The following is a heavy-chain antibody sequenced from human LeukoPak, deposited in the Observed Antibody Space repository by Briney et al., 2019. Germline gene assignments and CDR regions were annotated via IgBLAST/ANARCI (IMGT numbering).Heavy chain of an antibody. Sequence: ASVKVSCKASGGTFSSYAISWVRQAPGQGLEWMGGIIPIFGTANYAQKFQGRVTITADKSTSTAYMELSSLRSEDTAVYYCAATYTFGGVIVQYYFDYWGQGTLVTVSS. J-gene: IGHJ4*02. CDR1: GGTFSSYA. CDR3: AATYTFGGVIVQYYFDY. CDR2: IIPIFGTA. V-gene: IGHV1-69*06. D-gene: IGHD3-16*02.